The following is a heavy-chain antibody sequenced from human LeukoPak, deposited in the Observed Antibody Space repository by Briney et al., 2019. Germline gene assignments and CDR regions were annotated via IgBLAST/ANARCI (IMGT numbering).Heavy chain of an antibody. CDR1: GGSISGYH. Sequence: SETLSLTCNVSGGSISGYHWSWIRQPPGKGLEWIGYIYYSGSTNYNPSLKSRVTISVDTSKNQFSLKLSSVTAADTAVYYCAREGYDFWSGYSGENAFDIWGQGTMVTVSS. V-gene: IGHV4-59*01. D-gene: IGHD3-3*01. CDR2: IYYSGST. J-gene: IGHJ3*02. CDR3: AREGYDFWSGYSGENAFDI.